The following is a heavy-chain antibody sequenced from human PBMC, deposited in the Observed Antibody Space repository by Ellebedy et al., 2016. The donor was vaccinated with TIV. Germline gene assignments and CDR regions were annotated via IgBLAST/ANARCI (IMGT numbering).Heavy chain of an antibody. CDR2: ITSSSNYI. D-gene: IGHD2-15*01. CDR1: GFTFSSYT. CDR3: AKLVGLDY. V-gene: IGHV3-21*04. J-gene: IGHJ4*02. Sequence: GGSLRLSCAASGFTFSSYTMNWVRQAPGKGLEWVACITSSSNYIYYADSVKGRFTISRDNSKNTLYLQMNSLRAEDTAVYYCAKLVGLDYWGQGTLVTVSS.